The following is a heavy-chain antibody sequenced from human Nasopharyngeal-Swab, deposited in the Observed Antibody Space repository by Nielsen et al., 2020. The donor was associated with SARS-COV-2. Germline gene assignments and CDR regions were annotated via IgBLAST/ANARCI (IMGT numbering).Heavy chain of an antibody. V-gene: IGHV3-23*01. Sequence: GESLKISCAASGFTFGNYAMSWVRQAPGKGLEWVSAISGSGGSTYYADSVKGRFTISRDNSKNTLYLQMNSLRAEDTVVYYCAKDRGVGALDYWGQGTLVTVSS. D-gene: IGHD1-26*01. J-gene: IGHJ4*02. CDR1: GFTFGNYA. CDR2: ISGSGGST. CDR3: AKDRGVGALDY.